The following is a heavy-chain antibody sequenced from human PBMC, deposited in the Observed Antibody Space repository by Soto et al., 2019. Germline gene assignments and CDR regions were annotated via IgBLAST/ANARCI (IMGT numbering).Heavy chain of an antibody. V-gene: IGHV4-4*02. D-gene: IGHD3-3*01. J-gene: IGHJ3*02. CDR2: IYHSGST. CDR3: ARVVDRRPWSAFFGTFDI. Sequence: RQPPGKCLEWIGEIYHSGSTNYNPSLKSRFTISVDKSKNQFSLKLSSVTAADTAVYYCARVVDRRPWSAFFGTFDIWGQGTMVT.